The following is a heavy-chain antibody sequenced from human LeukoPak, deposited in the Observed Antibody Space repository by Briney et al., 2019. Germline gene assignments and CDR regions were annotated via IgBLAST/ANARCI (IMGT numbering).Heavy chain of an antibody. CDR3: ASPHLDYYDSSGYSY. J-gene: IGHJ4*02. Sequence: SESLSLTCAVYGASFSGYYWSGIRQPPGKGLEWVGEINNSGSTNYNPSLKSRVTISVDTSKNQFSLKLSPVTAADTAVYYCASPHLDYYDSSGYSYWGQGTLVTVSS. CDR1: GASFSGYY. D-gene: IGHD3-22*01. CDR2: INNSGST. V-gene: IGHV4-34*01.